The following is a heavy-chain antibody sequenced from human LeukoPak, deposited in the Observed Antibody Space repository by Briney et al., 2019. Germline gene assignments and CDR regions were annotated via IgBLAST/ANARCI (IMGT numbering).Heavy chain of an antibody. Sequence: SETLSLTCTVSGGSISSGALSWSWIRQTPGKGLEWIGYIYDTGSTYSNPSLKRRVTISVDRSKNQFSLKLSSVTAADTAVYYCAREPTGTTAFDYWGQGTLVTVSS. D-gene: IGHD1/OR15-1a*01. V-gene: IGHV4-30-2*01. CDR3: AREPTGTTAFDY. J-gene: IGHJ4*02. CDR1: GGSISSGALS. CDR2: IYDTGST.